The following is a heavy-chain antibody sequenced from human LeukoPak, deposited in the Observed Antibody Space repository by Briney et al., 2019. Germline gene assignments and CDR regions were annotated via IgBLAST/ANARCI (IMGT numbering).Heavy chain of an antibody. D-gene: IGHD3-3*01. V-gene: IGHV1-46*01. J-gene: IGHJ4*02. CDR3: ARGRRFTIFGVVIKHNSYYFDY. CDR1: GYTFTSYY. CDR2: INPSGGST. Sequence: ASVKVSCKASGYTFTSYYMHWVRQAPGQGLEWMGIINPSGGSTSYAQKFQGRVTTTRNTSISTAYMELSSLRSEDTAVYYCARGRRFTIFGVVIKHNSYYFDYWGQGTLVTVSS.